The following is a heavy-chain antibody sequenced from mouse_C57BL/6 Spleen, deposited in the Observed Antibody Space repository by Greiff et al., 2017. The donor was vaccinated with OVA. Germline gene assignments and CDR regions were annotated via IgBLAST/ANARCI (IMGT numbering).Heavy chain of an antibody. CDR1: GYTFTSYW. Sequence: VQLQQPGAELVKPGASVKVSCKASGYTFTSYWMHWVKQRPGQGLEWIGRIHPSDSDTNYNQKFKGKATLTVDKSSSTAYMQLSSLTSEDSAVYYCAIGSYDGYYSQAWFAYWGQGTLVTVSA. J-gene: IGHJ3*01. CDR3: AIGSYDGYYSQAWFAY. CDR2: IHPSDSDT. V-gene: IGHV1-74*01. D-gene: IGHD2-3*01.